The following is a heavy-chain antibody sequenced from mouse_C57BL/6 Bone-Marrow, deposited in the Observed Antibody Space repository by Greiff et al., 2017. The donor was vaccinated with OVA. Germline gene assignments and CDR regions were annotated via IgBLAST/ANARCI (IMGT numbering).Heavy chain of an antibody. Sequence: EVKLMESGEGLVKPGGSLKLSCAASGFTFSSYAMSWVRQTPEKRLEWVAYISSGGDYIYYADTVKGRFTISRDNARNTLYLQMSSLKSEDTAMYYCTRALGQGYTTLDYWGQGTTLTVSS. D-gene: IGHD4-1*01. CDR3: TRALGQGYTTLDY. CDR1: GFTFSSYA. V-gene: IGHV5-9-1*02. J-gene: IGHJ2*01. CDR2: ISSGGDYI.